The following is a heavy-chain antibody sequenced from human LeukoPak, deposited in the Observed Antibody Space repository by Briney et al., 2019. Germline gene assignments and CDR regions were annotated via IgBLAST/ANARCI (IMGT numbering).Heavy chain of an antibody. CDR1: GGSISSGSYY. Sequence: ETLSLTCTVSGGSISSGSYYWGWVRQAPGKGLEWVSSISSSSSYIYYADSVKGRFTISRDNAKNSLYLQMNSLRAEGTAVYYCARERGGRWLQFSTFDYWGQGTLVTVSS. CDR3: ARERGGRWLQFSTFDY. V-gene: IGHV3-21*04. CDR2: ISSSSSYI. D-gene: IGHD5-24*01. J-gene: IGHJ4*02.